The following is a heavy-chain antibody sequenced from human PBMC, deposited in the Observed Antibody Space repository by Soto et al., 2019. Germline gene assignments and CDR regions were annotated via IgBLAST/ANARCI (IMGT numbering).Heavy chain of an antibody. V-gene: IGHV3-21*01. CDR1: GFTFSSYS. Sequence: LRLSCAASGFTFSSYSMNWVRQAPGKGLEWVSSISSSSSYIYYADSVKGRFTISRDNAKNSLYLQMNSLRAEDTAVYYCAREGRFLEWLPTKYYYYYMAVWGKGTTVTVSS. D-gene: IGHD3-3*01. CDR2: ISSSSSYI. CDR3: AREGRFLEWLPTKYYYYYMAV. J-gene: IGHJ6*03.